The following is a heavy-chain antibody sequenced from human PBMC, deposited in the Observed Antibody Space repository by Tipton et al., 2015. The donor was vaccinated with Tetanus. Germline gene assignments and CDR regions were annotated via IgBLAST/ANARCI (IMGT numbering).Heavy chain of an antibody. Sequence: TLSLTCTVSGASVRSGWHYWSWIRQPPGKGLEWIGYVFHSGSTKYNPSLKSRVTISVDTSKNQFSLKLRSVTAADTAVYYCARDSNFYSYSYKGMDVWGQGTTVTVSS. D-gene: IGHD4-11*01. J-gene: IGHJ6*02. V-gene: IGHV4-61*01. CDR1: GASVRSGWHY. CDR3: ARDSNFYSYSYKGMDV. CDR2: VFHSGST.